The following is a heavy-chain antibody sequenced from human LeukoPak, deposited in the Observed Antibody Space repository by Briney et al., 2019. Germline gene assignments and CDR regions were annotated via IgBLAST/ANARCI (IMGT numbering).Heavy chain of an antibody. V-gene: IGHV3-7*01. CDR1: GFTFSSYW. Sequence: GGSLRLSCAASGFTFSSYWMSWVRQAPGEGLEWVANIKQDGSEKYYVDSVKGRFTISRGNAKNSLYLQMNSLRAEDTAVYYCAREPRTWIQLWGPFDYWGQGTLVTVSS. CDR3: AREPRTWIQLWGPFDY. J-gene: IGHJ4*02. CDR2: IKQDGSEK. D-gene: IGHD5-18*01.